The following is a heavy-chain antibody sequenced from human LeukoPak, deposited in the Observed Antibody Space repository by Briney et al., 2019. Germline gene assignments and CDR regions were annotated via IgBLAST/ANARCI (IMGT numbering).Heavy chain of an antibody. Sequence: SVKVSCKASGGTFSSYAISWVRQAPGQGLEWMGGIIPIFGTANYAQKFQGRVTITTDESTSTAYMELSSLRSADTAVYYCARAGGAYYYASSGEFDYWGQGTLVTVSS. V-gene: IGHV1-69*05. D-gene: IGHD3-22*01. J-gene: IGHJ4*02. CDR1: GGTFSSYA. CDR3: ARAGGAYYYASSGEFDY. CDR2: IIPIFGTA.